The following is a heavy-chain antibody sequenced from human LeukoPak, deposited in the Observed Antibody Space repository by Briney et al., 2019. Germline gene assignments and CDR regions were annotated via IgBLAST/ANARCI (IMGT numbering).Heavy chain of an antibody. V-gene: IGHV1-18*01. J-gene: IGHJ4*02. D-gene: IGHD4-23*01. CDR2: ISAYNGNT. CDR3: ARDLEDGGNSS. CDR1: GYTFTSYG. Sequence: VASVKVSCKASGYTFTSYGISWVRPAPGQGLEWMGWISAYNGNTNYAQKLQGRVTMTTDTSTSTAYMELRSLRSDDTAVYYCARDLEDGGNSSWGQGTLVTVSS.